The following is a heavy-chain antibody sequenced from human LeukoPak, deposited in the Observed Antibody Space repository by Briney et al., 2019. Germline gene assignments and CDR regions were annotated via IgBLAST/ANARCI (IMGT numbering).Heavy chain of an antibody. Sequence: ASVMLSCKASGYTFTGSYIHWVRQAPGQGLEWMGWISAYNGNTNYAQKLQGRVTMTTDTSTSTAYMELRSLRSDDTAVYYCATLRTYCSSTSCYSWFDPWGQGTLVTVSS. CDR2: ISAYNGNT. J-gene: IGHJ5*02. D-gene: IGHD2-2*02. CDR1: GYTFTGSY. CDR3: ATLRTYCSSTSCYSWFDP. V-gene: IGHV1-18*04.